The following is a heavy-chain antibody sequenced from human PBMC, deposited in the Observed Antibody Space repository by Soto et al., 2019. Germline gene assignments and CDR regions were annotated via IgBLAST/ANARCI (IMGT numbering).Heavy chain of an antibody. J-gene: IGHJ4*02. V-gene: IGHV3-7*01. CDR3: ARDRSRPGY. Sequence: GGSLRLSCAASGFTFSNSWMSWVRQAPGKGLEWVANIKQDGSEKYYVDSVKGRFTISRDNAKNSLYLQMNSLRAEDTAVYYCARDRSRPGYWGQGTLVTVSS. CDR1: GFTFSNSW. D-gene: IGHD6-6*01. CDR2: IKQDGSEK.